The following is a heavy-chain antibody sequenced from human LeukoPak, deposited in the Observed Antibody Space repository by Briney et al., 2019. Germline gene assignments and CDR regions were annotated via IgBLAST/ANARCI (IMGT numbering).Heavy chain of an antibody. CDR3: ARAPLSLPLPFPFDY. D-gene: IGHD1-26*01. J-gene: IGHJ4*02. V-gene: IGHV1-46*01. CDR2: INPSGGST. Sequence: ASVKVSCKASGYTFTGYYMHWVRQAPGQGLEWMGIINPSGGSTSYAQKFQGRVTMTRDTSTSTVYMELSSLRSEDTAVYYCARAPLSLPLPFPFDYWGQGTLVTVSS. CDR1: GYTFTGYY.